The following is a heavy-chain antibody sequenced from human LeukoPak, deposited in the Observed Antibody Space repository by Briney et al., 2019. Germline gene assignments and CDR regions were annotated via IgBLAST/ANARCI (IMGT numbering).Heavy chain of an antibody. CDR3: ARGVQLWPYYFDH. V-gene: IGHV4-59*01. Sequence: SETLSLACTVSGGSINNFYWSWIRQPPGKGLEWIGYISYSGNTNHNPSLKSRVTISVDTSKNQFSLRVSSVTAADTAVYYCARGVQLWPYYFDHWGQGTLVTVSS. J-gene: IGHJ4*02. CDR1: GGSINNFY. CDR2: ISYSGNT. D-gene: IGHD5-18*01.